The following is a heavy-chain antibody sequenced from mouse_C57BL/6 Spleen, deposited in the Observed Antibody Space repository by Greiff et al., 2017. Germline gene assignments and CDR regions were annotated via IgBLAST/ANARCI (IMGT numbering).Heavy chain of an antibody. CDR1: GYTFTDHT. J-gene: IGHJ4*01. Sequence: VQLQESDAELVKPGASVKISCKVSGYTFTDHTIHWMKQRPEQGLEWIGYIYPRDGSTKYNEKFKGKATLTADKSSSTAYMQLNSLTSEDSAVYFCARWGAVVASPYAMDYWGQGTSVTVSS. CDR2: IYPRDGST. D-gene: IGHD1-1*01. V-gene: IGHV1-78*01. CDR3: ARWGAVVASPYAMDY.